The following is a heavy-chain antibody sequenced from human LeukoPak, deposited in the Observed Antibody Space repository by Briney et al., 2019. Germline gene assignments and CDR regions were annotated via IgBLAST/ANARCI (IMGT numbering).Heavy chain of an antibody. CDR1: GGSISSSSYY. Sequence: SETLSLTCTVSGGSISSSSYYWGWIRQPPGKGLEWIGSIYYSGSTYYNPSLKSRVTISVDTSKNQFSLKLSSVAAADTAVYYCATLGYSYGTDYWGQGTLVTVSS. CDR2: IYYSGST. V-gene: IGHV4-39*01. J-gene: IGHJ4*02. CDR3: ATLGYSYGTDY. D-gene: IGHD5-18*01.